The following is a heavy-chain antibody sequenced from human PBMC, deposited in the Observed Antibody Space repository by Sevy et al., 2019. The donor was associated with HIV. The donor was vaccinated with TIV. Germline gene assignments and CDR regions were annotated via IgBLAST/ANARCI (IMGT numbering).Heavy chain of an antibody. V-gene: IGHV3-23*01. CDR3: ASSLLRFLENFDY. Sequence: GGSLRLSCAASGFTLSSYAMSWVRQAPGKGLEWVSAISGSGGSTYYADSVKGRFTISRDNSKNTLYLQMNSLRAEDTAVYYCASSLLRFLENFDYWGQGALVTVSS. CDR2: ISGSGGST. CDR1: GFTLSSYA. J-gene: IGHJ4*02. D-gene: IGHD3-3*01.